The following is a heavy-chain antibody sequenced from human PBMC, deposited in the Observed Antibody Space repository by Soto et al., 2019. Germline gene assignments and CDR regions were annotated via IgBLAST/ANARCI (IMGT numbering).Heavy chain of an antibody. CDR1: GFTFSSYS. D-gene: IGHD3-10*01. J-gene: IGHJ6*02. CDR3: ARDSAVRVRGYYYYGMDV. Sequence: GGSLRLSCAASGFTFSSYSMNWVRQAPGKGLEWVSYISSSSTTIYYADSVKGRFTISRDKAKNSLYLQMNSLRDEDTAVYYCARDSAVRVRGYYYYGMDVWGQGTTVTVSS. V-gene: IGHV3-48*02. CDR2: ISSSSTTI.